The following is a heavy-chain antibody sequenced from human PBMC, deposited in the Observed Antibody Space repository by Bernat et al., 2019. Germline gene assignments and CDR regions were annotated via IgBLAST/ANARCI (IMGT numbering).Heavy chain of an antibody. CDR1: GFIFSSNA. J-gene: IGHJ4*02. V-gene: IGHV3-23*01. CDR3: AKDGAARPWPRFDY. Sequence: EVQLLESGGGLVQPGGSLRLSCAASGFIFSSNAMSWVRQAPEKGLEWVSTSSHDGSTYYADSRQGRFTISKENHKNTIYLQMDSLRAEDTAVYYCAKDGAARPWPRFDYWGEGTLITVSS. CDR2: SSHDGST. D-gene: IGHD6-6*01.